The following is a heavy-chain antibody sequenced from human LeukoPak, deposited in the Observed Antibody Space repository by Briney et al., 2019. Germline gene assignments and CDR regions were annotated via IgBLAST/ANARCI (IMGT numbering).Heavy chain of an antibody. J-gene: IGHJ3*02. D-gene: IGHD3-10*01. V-gene: IGHV4-59*01. CDR1: GGSISSYY. CDR3: AREGGSGIYDAFDI. CDR2: IYYSGST. Sequence: SETLSLTCTVSGGSISSYYWSWIRQPPGKGLEWIGYIYYSGSTNYNPSLKSRVTISVDTSKNQFSLKLSSVTAADTAVYYCAREGGSGIYDAFDIWGQGTMVTVSS.